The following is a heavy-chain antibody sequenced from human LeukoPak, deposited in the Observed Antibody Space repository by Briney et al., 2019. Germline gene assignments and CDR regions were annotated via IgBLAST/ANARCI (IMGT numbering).Heavy chain of an antibody. D-gene: IGHD1-14*01. J-gene: IGHJ4*02. V-gene: IGHV4-59*12. CDR3: ARSPGWYFSQLDY. CDR2: IYYRGST. Sequence: SETLSLTCTVSGGSISSYYWSWIRQPPGKGLEWIGYIYYRGSTNYNPSLKSRVTISVDTSKNQFSLQLNSVTPEDTAVYYCARSPGWYFSQLDYWGQGTLVTVSS. CDR1: GGSISSYY.